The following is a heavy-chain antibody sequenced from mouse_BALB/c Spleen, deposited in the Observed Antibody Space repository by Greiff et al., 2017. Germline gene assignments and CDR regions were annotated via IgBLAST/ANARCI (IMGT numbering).Heavy chain of an antibody. CDR3: ARDRDYDYAMDY. CDR1: GFTFSDYY. J-gene: IGHJ4*01. D-gene: IGHD2-4*01. CDR2: ISDGGSYT. V-gene: IGHV5-4*02. Sequence: EVKVVESGGGLVKPGGSLKLSCAASGFTFSDYYMYWVRQTPEKRLEWVATISDGGSYTYYPDSVKGRFTISRDNAKNNLYLQMSSLKSEDTAMYYCARDRDYDYAMDYWGQGTSVTVSS.